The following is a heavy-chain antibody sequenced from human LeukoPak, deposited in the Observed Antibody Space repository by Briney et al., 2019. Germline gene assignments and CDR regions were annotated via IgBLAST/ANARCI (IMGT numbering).Heavy chain of an antibody. CDR2: MYYSWST. Sequence: SETLSLTCTVSGGSISSDYWSWIRQPPGKGLEWIGYMYYSWSTNYNPSLKSQVTISGDTPENQLSLKLSCVTAADTAVYYCARDSRSSGWYFDYWGQGTLVTVSS. D-gene: IGHD6-19*01. CDR3: ARDSRSSGWYFDY. V-gene: IGHV4-59*01. CDR1: GGSISSDY. J-gene: IGHJ4*02.